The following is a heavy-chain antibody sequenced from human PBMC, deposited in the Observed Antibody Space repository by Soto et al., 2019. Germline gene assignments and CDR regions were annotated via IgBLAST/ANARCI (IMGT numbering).Heavy chain of an antibody. J-gene: IGHJ4*02. Sequence: QVRLLQSGAEGKKSGASVKVSCKASGYTFNAYYIHWMRQARGQGLEWMGGINPDTGGTDYAQKFQGWVPMTRNTSITTAYMELASLKIDDTGVYYCARAIARDGSSWYRGGYDSWGQGTLVTVS. CDR2: INPDTGGT. CDR3: ARAIARDGSSWYRGGYDS. D-gene: IGHD6-13*01. CDR1: GYTFNAYY. V-gene: IGHV1-2*04.